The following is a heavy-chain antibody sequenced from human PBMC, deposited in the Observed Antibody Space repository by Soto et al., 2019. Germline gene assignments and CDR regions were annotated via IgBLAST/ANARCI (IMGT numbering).Heavy chain of an antibody. D-gene: IGHD3-10*01. V-gene: IGHV3-33*01. CDR1: GFTFSSYG. CDR2: IWYDGSNK. J-gene: IGHJ4*02. CDR3: AREDFRYYYGSGSYFPPDY. Sequence: GGSLRLSXAASGFTFSSYGMHWVRQAPGKGLEWVAVIWYDGSNKYYADSVKGRFTISRDNSKNTLYLQMNSLRAEDTAVYYCAREDFRYYYGSGSYFPPDYWGQGTLVTVSS.